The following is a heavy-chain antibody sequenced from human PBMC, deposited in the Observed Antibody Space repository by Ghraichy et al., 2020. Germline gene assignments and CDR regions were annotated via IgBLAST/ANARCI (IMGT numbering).Heavy chain of an antibody. CDR1: GYSFTSYW. Sequence: GESLNISCKGSGYSFTSYWIGWVRQMPGKGLEWMGIIYPGDSDTRYSPSFQGQVTISADKSISTAYLQWSSLKASDTAMYYCARHLRRWDYYDSSGYFEFDPWGQGTLVTVSS. J-gene: IGHJ5*02. CDR3: ARHLRRWDYYDSSGYFEFDP. D-gene: IGHD3-22*01. CDR2: IYPGDSDT. V-gene: IGHV5-51*01.